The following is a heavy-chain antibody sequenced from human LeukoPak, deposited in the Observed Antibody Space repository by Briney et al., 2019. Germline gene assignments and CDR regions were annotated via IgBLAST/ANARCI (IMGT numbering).Heavy chain of an antibody. Sequence: GRSLRPSCAASGFTFSSYAMHWVRQAPGKGLEWVAVISYDGSNKYYADSVKGRFTISRDNSKNTLYLQMNSLKAEDTAVYYCARDLQDIVVVPAADYWGQGTLVTVSS. J-gene: IGHJ4*02. V-gene: IGHV3-30*04. D-gene: IGHD2-2*01. CDR1: GFTFSSYA. CDR3: ARDLQDIVVVPAADY. CDR2: ISYDGSNK.